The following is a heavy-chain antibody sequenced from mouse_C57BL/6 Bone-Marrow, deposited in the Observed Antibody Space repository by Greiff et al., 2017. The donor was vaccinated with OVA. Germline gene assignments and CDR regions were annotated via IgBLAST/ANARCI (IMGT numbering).Heavy chain of an antibody. CDR3: SRGNSYYYAMDY. CDR2: INPNNGGT. J-gene: IGHJ4*01. D-gene: IGHD2-1*01. Sequence: EVQLQESGPELVKPGASVKIPCKASGYTFTDYNMDWVKQSHGKSLEWIGDINPNNGGTIYNQKFKGKATLTVDKSSSTAYMELRSLTSEDTAVYYCSRGNSYYYAMDYWGQGTSVTVSS. V-gene: IGHV1-18*01. CDR1: GYTFTDYN.